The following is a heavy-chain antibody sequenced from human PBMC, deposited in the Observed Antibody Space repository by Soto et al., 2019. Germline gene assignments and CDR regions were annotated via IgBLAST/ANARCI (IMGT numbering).Heavy chain of an antibody. CDR2: ISGSGGST. Sequence: EVQLLESGGGLVQPGGSLRLSCAASGFTFSSYAMSWVRQAPGKGLEWVSAISGSGGSTYYADSVKGRFTISRDNSKNTLYLQMNSLRAEDTAVYYCAKVDREDNYDFWSGYYTSPSRPTTRWNYMDVWGKGTTVTVSS. J-gene: IGHJ6*03. CDR1: GFTFSSYA. D-gene: IGHD3-3*01. V-gene: IGHV3-23*01. CDR3: AKVDREDNYDFWSGYYTSPSRPTTRWNYMDV.